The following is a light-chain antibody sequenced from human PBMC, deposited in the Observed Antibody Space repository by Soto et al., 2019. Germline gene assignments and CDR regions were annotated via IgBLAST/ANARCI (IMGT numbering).Light chain of an antibody. CDR2: GAS. Sequence: EIVMTQSPATLSVSPGERATLSCRASQSVTSNLAWYQQKPGQAPRLLIYGASTRATGVPARFSGSGCGTEFTLTISSLQSEDFALYYCQQYNNWPLTFGGGTKVEIK. CDR3: QQYNNWPLT. CDR1: QSVTSN. V-gene: IGKV3-15*01. J-gene: IGKJ4*01.